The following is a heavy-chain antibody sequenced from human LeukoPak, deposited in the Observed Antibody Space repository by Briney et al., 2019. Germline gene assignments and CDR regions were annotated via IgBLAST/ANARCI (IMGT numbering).Heavy chain of an antibody. CDR1: GYTFTSYY. D-gene: IGHD3-3*01. CDR2: INPSGGST. CDR3: ASLSSLGDPRDY. J-gene: IGHJ4*02. Sequence: ASVKVSCKASGYTFTSYYMHWVRQAPGQGLEWMGIINPSGGSTSYAQKFQGRVTMTRDTSTSTVYMELSSLRSEDTAVYYCASLSSLGDPRDYWGQGTLVTVSS. V-gene: IGHV1-46*01.